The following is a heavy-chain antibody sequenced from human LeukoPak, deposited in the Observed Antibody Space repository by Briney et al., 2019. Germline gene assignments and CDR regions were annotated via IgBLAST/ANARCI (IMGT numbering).Heavy chain of an antibody. Sequence: GGSLRLSCAASGFTFSSYSMNWVRQAPGKGLEWVSYISSSSSTIYYADSVKGRFTISRDNAKNSLYLQMNSLRDEDTAVYYCARDRTVTMVRGVKGYYNGMDVWGQGTTVTVSS. CDR3: ARDRTVTMVRGVKGYYNGMDV. V-gene: IGHV3-48*02. CDR1: GFTFSSYS. D-gene: IGHD3-10*01. CDR2: ISSSSSTI. J-gene: IGHJ6*02.